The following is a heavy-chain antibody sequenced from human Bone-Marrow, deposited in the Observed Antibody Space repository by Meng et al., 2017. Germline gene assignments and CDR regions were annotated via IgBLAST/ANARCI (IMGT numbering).Heavy chain of an antibody. CDR3: ARDRGYSSGWYGALRGYWYFDL. CDR1: GFTFSDYY. CDR2: ISSSGSTI. J-gene: IGHJ2*01. D-gene: IGHD6-19*01. V-gene: IGHV3-11*01. Sequence: GESLKISCAASGFTFSDYYMSWIRQAPGKGLEWVSYISSSGSTIYYADSVKGRFTISRDNAKNSLYLQMNSLRAEDTAVYYCARDRGYSSGWYGALRGYWYFDLWGRGTLVTVSS.